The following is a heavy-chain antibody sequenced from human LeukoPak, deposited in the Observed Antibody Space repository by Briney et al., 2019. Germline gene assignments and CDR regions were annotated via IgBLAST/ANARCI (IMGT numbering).Heavy chain of an antibody. D-gene: IGHD6-13*01. J-gene: IGHJ5*02. Sequence: NPSETLSLTCAVYGGSFSGYYWSWIRQPPGKGLEWIGEINHSGSTNYNPSLKSRVTISVDTSKNQLSLELSSVTAADTAVYYCARRGSSRPFDPWGQGTLVTVSS. CDR3: ARRGSSRPFDP. CDR2: INHSGST. CDR1: GGSFSGYY. V-gene: IGHV4-34*01.